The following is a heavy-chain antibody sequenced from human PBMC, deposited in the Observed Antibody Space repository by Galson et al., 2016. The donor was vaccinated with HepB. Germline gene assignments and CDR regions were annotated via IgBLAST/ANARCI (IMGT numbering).Heavy chain of an antibody. V-gene: IGHV3-30*18. CDR1: GFSFRTYV. Sequence: SLRLSCAASGFSFRTYVMHWVRQAPGKGLEWVGVVSVDGTYTYYSDPVKGRFTISRDDSRNMLYLQMDSLRVEDTAVYYCAKWGGSTTTIFGVYYFDYWGQGALVTVSS. D-gene: IGHD3-3*01. J-gene: IGHJ4*02. CDR2: VSVDGTYT. CDR3: AKWGGSTTTIFGVYYFDY.